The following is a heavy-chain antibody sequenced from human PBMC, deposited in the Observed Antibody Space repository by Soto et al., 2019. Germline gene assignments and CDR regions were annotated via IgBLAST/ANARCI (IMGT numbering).Heavy chain of an antibody. D-gene: IGHD2-2*02. CDR2: INPSGGST. J-gene: IGHJ5*02. CDR3: ARDPNIVVVPAAIGYNWFDP. V-gene: IGHV1-46*01. CDR1: GYTFTSYY. Sequence: GASVKVSCKASGYTFTSYYMHWVRQAPGQGLEWMGIINPSGGSTSYAQKFQGRVTMTRDTSTSTVYMELSSLRSEDTAVYYCARDPNIVVVPAAIGYNWFDPWGQGTLVTVSS.